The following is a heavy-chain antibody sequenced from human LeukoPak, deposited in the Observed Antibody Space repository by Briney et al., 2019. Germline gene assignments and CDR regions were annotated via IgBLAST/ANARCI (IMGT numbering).Heavy chain of an antibody. CDR2: FDPEDGET. Sequence: ASVKVSCKVSGYTLTELSMHWVRQAPGKGLEWMGGFDPEDGETIYAQKFQGRVTMTEDTSTDTAYMELSSLRSEDTAVYYCVTPTTQWELLSYDYWGQGTLVTVSS. CDR3: VTPTTQWELLSYDY. V-gene: IGHV1-24*01. D-gene: IGHD1-26*01. J-gene: IGHJ4*02. CDR1: GYTLTELS.